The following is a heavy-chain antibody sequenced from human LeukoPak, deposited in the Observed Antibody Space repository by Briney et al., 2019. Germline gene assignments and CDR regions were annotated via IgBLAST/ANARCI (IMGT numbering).Heavy chain of an antibody. V-gene: IGHV3-23*01. D-gene: IGHD3-16*01. J-gene: IGHJ6*02. CDR2: SNDKGDYT. CDR3: AKAREASRLRYGMDV. Sequence: PGGSLRLSCAASGFTFSSNAMNRVRQAPGKGLEWVSGSNDKGDYTYYADSVRGRFTISRDNSKNMLYLQMNSLRVEDTALYYCAKAREASRLRYGMDVWGQGTTVTVSS. CDR1: GFTFSSNA.